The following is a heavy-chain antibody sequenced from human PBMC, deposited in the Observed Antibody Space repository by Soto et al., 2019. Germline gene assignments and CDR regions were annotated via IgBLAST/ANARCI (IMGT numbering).Heavy chain of an antibody. J-gene: IGHJ3*02. V-gene: IGHV1-58*01. Sequence: SVKASCKASGFTFTSSAVQWVRQARGQRLEWIGWIVVGSGNTNYAQKFQERVTITRDMSTSTAYMELSSLRSEDTAVYYCAVSISLDAFDIWGQGTMVTVSS. D-gene: IGHD3-16*02. CDR3: AVSISLDAFDI. CDR2: IVVGSGNT. CDR1: GFTFTSSA.